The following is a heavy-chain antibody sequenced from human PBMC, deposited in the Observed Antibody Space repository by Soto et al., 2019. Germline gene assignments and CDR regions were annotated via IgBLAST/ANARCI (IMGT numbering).Heavy chain of an antibody. CDR1: GYTFTNYD. Sequence: QVQLVQSGAEVKKPGASVMLSCKASGYTFTNYDMHWVRQAPGQGLERMGIINPDGGSTRYAQKFQGRVTMTRDTSTSTFYMELSSLRSEDTAVYYCAKAPRGGVIITTYSAHIDYWGQGTLVTVSS. CDR3: AKAPRGGVIITTYSAHIDY. D-gene: IGHD3-3*01. CDR2: INPDGGST. J-gene: IGHJ4*02. V-gene: IGHV1-46*01.